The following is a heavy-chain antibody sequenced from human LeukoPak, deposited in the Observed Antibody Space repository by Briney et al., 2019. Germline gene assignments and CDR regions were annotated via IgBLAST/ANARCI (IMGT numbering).Heavy chain of an antibody. D-gene: IGHD2-21*01. Sequence: PSETLSLTCTVSGGSISSHYWSWIRQPPGKGRGGIGNIYYSGSTNYNPSLKSRVTISVDTSKNQFSLKLSSVTAADTAVYYCARVSKALWRWPIDYWGQGTLVTVSS. CDR3: ARVSKALWRWPIDY. CDR2: IYYSGST. J-gene: IGHJ4*02. CDR1: GGSISSHY. V-gene: IGHV4-59*11.